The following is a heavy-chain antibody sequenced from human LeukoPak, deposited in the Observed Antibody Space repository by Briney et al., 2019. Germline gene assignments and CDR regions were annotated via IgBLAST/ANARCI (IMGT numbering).Heavy chain of an antibody. CDR2: ISSSGSTI. CDR1: GFTFSSYE. D-gene: IGHD2-2*01. V-gene: IGHV3-48*03. CDR3: ARECSSTSCQDAFDI. J-gene: IGHJ3*02. Sequence: GGSLRLSCAASGFTFSSYEMNWVRQAPGKGLEWVSYISSSGSTIYYADSVKGRFTISKDNAKNSLYLQMNSQRAEDTAVYYCARECSSTSCQDAFDIWGQGTMVTVSS.